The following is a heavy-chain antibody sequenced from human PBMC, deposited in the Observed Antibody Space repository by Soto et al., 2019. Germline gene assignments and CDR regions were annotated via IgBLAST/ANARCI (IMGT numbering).Heavy chain of an antibody. J-gene: IGHJ4*02. CDR1: GFIFRSYA. V-gene: IGHV3-30-3*01. Sequence: QVQLVESGGGVVQPGRSLRLSCAASGFIFRSYAMHWVRQAPGKGLEWVAVISYDGSNKYYADSVKGRFTISRDNSKNTLYLQMNSLRAEDTAVYYCARDYGDRGETVDSWCQGTLGTVSS. D-gene: IGHD4-17*01. CDR3: ARDYGDRGETVDS. CDR2: ISYDGSNK.